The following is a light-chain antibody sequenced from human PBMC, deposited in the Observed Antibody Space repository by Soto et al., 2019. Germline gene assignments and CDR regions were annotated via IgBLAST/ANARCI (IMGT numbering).Light chain of an antibody. Sequence: DIQMTQSPSALSASVGDRVTITCRASQSIGSWLAWYQQKPGEAPKLLIFDVSNLESGVPSRFSGSGSGTEFTLTISSLQPDDFATYYCQHYNSYSEAFGQGTKGDI. CDR2: DVS. CDR1: QSIGSW. J-gene: IGKJ1*01. CDR3: QHYNSYSEA. V-gene: IGKV1-5*01.